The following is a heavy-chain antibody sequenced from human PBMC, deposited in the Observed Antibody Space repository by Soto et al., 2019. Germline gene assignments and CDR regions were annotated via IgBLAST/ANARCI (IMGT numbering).Heavy chain of an antibody. Sequence: ASVKVSCKASGGTFSSYTISWVRQAPGQGLEWMGRIIPILGIANYAQKFQGRVTITADKSTSTAYMELSSLRSEDTAVYYCAREDLRCSSTSCYYYYGMDVWGQGTTVTVSS. CDR3: AREDLRCSSTSCYYYYGMDV. J-gene: IGHJ6*02. V-gene: IGHV1-69*04. CDR1: GGTFSSYT. D-gene: IGHD2-2*01. CDR2: IIPILGIA.